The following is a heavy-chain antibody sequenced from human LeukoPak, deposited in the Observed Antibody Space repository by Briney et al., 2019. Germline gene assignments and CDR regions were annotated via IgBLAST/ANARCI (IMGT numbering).Heavy chain of an antibody. CDR3: AREVSEGFDF. CDR2: FGTRSTSI. V-gene: IGHV3-21*01. J-gene: IGHJ4*02. Sequence: PGGSLRLSCAASGFAFSNAWMSWVRQAPGKGLEWVSSFGTRSTSIYHAGSVKGRFAISRDNAKNSLYLQMNCLRAEDTALYYCAREVSEGFDFWGQRTLVTVSS. CDR1: GFAFSNAW. D-gene: IGHD3-22*01.